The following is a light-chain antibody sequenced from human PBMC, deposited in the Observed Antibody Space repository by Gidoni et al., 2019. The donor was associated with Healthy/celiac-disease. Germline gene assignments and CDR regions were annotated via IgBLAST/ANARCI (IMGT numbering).Light chain of an antibody. J-gene: IGKJ2*01. CDR2: AAS. CDR3: QQSYSTPRT. Sequence: IQMTPSPSSLSASVGDRVTITCRASQSISSYLNWYQQKPGKAPQLLIYAASSLQSGVPSRFSGSGSGTDFTLTISSLQPEDFATYYCQQSYSTPRTFGQGTKLEIK. CDR1: QSISSY. V-gene: IGKV1-39*01.